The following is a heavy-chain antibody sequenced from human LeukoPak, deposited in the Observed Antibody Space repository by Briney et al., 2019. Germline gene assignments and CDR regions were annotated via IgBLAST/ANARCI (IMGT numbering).Heavy chain of an antibody. CDR1: GGSISSYY. V-gene: IGHV4-4*07. J-gene: IGHJ2*01. Sequence: SETLSLTCTVSGGSISSYYWSWIRQPAGKGLEWIGRIYTSGSTNYNPSLKSRVTMSVDTSKNQFSLKLSSVTAADTAVYYCARDRTTFGGVIAADWYFDLWGRGTLVTVSS. CDR2: IYTSGST. D-gene: IGHD3-16*02. CDR3: ARDRTTFGGVIAADWYFDL.